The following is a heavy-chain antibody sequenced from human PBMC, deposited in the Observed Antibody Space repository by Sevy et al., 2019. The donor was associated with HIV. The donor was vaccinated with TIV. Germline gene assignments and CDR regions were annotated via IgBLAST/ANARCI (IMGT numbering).Heavy chain of an antibody. V-gene: IGHV3-53*01. D-gene: IGHD2-2*01. J-gene: IGHJ3*02. CDR1: GFTVSSNY. CDR3: ARDSSRVGAFDI. CDR2: IYSGGST. Sequence: QLVGSLRLSCAASGFTVSSNYMSWVRQAPGKGLEWVSVIYSGGSTYYADSVKGRFTISRDNSKNTLYLQMNSLRAEDTAVYYCARDSSRVGAFDIWGQGTMVTVSS.